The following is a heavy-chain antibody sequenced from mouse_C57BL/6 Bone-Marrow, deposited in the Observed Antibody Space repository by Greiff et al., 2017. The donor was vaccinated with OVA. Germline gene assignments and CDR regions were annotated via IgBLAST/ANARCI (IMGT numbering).Heavy chain of an antibody. CDR2: IDPNSGGT. CDR3: ARVGTLYYSNYDWYFEV. D-gene: IGHD2-5*01. J-gene: IGHJ1*03. V-gene: IGHV1-72*01. Sequence: PGRGLEWIGRIDPNSGGTKYHEKFKSKATLTVDKPSSTAYMQLSSLTSEDSAVYYCARVGTLYYSNYDWYFEVWGTGTTVTVSS.